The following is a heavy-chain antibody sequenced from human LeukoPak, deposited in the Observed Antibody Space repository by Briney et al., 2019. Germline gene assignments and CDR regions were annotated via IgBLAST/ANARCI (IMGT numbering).Heavy chain of an antibody. J-gene: IGHJ6*03. D-gene: IGHD6-6*01. CDR1: GFTVSSNY. CDR2: IYSGGST. CDR3: ARLVAARPFYYYYYMDV. V-gene: IGHV3-53*01. Sequence: GGSLRLSCAASGFTVSSNYMSWVRQAPGKGLEWVSVIYSGGSTYSADSVKGRFTISRDNSKNTLYLQMNSLRAEDTAVYYCARLVAARPFYYYYYMDVWGKGTTVTVSS.